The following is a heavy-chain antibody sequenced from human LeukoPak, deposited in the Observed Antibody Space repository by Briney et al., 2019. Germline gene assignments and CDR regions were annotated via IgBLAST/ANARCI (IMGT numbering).Heavy chain of an antibody. V-gene: IGHV3-23*01. CDR2: ISGSGGST. Sequence: PGGSLRLSCAASGFTFSSYAMSWVRQAPGKGLEWVSAISGSGGSTYYADSVKGRFTISRDNSKNTLYLQMNSLRADDTAVYYCAKVDRRGPEAGVGDYYYMDVWGKGTTVTVSS. J-gene: IGHJ6*03. CDR1: GFTFSSYA. CDR3: AKVDRRGPEAGVGDYYYMDV.